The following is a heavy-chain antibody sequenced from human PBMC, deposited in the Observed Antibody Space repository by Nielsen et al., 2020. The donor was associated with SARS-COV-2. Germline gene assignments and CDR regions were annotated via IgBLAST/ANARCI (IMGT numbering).Heavy chain of an antibody. CDR3: ARGEYSHFY. CDR2: IDADGSNK. CDR1: GFIFNNYW. D-gene: IGHD4-11*01. V-gene: IGHV3-7*04. J-gene: IGHJ4*02. Sequence: GESLKISCATSGFIFNNYWVSWVRQAPGKGLEWVANIDADGSNKYYVDSVKGRFTISRDDSKNSVFLQMNSLRAEDTALYYCARGEYSHFYWGQGTPVTVSS.